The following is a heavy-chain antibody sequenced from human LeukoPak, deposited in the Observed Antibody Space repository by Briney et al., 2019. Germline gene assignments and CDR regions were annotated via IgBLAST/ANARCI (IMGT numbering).Heavy chain of an antibody. V-gene: IGHV4-34*01. CDR3: ARLPPLGYCSGGSCYGRRDY. Sequence: SETLSLTCTVYGGSFSGYYWSWIRQPPGKGLEWIGEINHSGSTNYNPSLKSRVTISVDTSKNQFSLKLSSVTAADTAVYYCARLPPLGYCSGGSCYGRRDYWGQGTLVTVSS. CDR1: GGSFSGYY. D-gene: IGHD2-15*01. CDR2: INHSGST. J-gene: IGHJ4*02.